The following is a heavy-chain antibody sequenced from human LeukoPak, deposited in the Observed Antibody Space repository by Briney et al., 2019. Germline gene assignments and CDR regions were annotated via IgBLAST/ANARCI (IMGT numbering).Heavy chain of an antibody. CDR2: IYSGGST. Sequence: GGSLRLSCAASGFTVSSNYMSWVRQAPGKGLEWVSVIYSGGSTYYADSVKGRFTISRDNSKNSLYLQMNSLRAEDTALYYCAKDRAYGYESFDIWGQGTMVTVSS. CDR1: GFTVSSNY. J-gene: IGHJ3*02. V-gene: IGHV3-53*05. D-gene: IGHD4-17*01. CDR3: AKDRAYGYESFDI.